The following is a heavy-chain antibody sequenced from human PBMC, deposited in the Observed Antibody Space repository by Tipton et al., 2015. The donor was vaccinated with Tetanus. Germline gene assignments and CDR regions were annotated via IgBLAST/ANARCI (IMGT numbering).Heavy chain of an antibody. J-gene: IGHJ3*01. V-gene: IGHV1-69*06. CDR2: IIPIFGTA. CDR1: GGTFSSYA. Sequence: QVQLVQSGAEVKKPGSSVKVSCKASGGTFSSYAISWVRQAPGQGLEWMGGIIPIFGTANYAQKFQGRVTITADKSTSTAYMELSSLRSEDTAVYYCARDRTQWLVDYDAFDVWGQGTKVIVSS. CDR3: ARDRTQWLVDYDAFDV. D-gene: IGHD6-19*01.